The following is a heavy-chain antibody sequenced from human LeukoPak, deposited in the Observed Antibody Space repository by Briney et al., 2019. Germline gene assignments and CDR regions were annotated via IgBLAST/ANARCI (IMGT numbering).Heavy chain of an antibody. CDR3: ARDNGGRAFDL. J-gene: IGHJ3*01. CDR2: IKQDGSEK. D-gene: IGHD2-8*01. CDR1: GFTLKTFW. Sequence: GGSLRLSWAVSGFTLKTFWMSWVRQAPGKGLQWVANIKQDGSEKYYVDSVRGRFTISRDNAKNSIYLQINSLRAGDSAVYYCARDNGGRAFDLWGHGTMVTVS. V-gene: IGHV3-7*01.